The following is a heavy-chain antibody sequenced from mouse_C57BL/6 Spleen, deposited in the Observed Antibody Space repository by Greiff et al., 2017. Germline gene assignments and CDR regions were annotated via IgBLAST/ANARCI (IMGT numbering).Heavy chain of an antibody. V-gene: IGHV1-22*01. J-gene: IGHJ4*01. D-gene: IGHD1-1*01. CDR3: ARRGLLRYAMDY. Sequence: EVKLVESGPELVKPGASVKMSCKASGYTFTDYNMHWVKQSHGKSLEWIGYINPNNGGTSYNQKFKGKATLTVNKSSSTAYMELRSLTSEDSAVYYCARRGLLRYAMDYWGQGTSVTVSS. CDR1: GYTFTDYN. CDR2: INPNNGGT.